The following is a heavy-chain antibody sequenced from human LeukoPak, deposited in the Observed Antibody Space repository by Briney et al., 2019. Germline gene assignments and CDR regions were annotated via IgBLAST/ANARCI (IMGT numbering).Heavy chain of an antibody. CDR1: GYTFTGYY. Sequence: ASVKVSCKASGYTFTGYYMHWVRQATGQGLEWMGWMNPNSGNTGYAQKFQGRVTMTRNTSISTAYMELSSLRSEDTAVYYCARSPRELDAFDIWGQGTMVTVSS. CDR3: ARSPRELDAFDI. CDR2: MNPNSGNT. D-gene: IGHD1-26*01. J-gene: IGHJ3*02. V-gene: IGHV1-8*02.